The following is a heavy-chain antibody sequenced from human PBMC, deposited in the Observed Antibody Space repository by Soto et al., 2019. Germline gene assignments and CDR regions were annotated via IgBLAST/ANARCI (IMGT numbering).Heavy chain of an antibody. D-gene: IGHD1-26*01. CDR2: IYYSGST. Sequence: SETLSLTCTVSGGSISSSSYYWGWIRQPPGKGLEWIGSIYYSGSTYYNPSLKSRVTISVDTSKNQFSLKLSSVTAADTAVYYCARQRGLRQGGYYYYYYYMDVWGKGTTVTVSS. CDR1: GGSISSSSYY. CDR3: ARQRGLRQGGYYYYYYYMDV. V-gene: IGHV4-39*01. J-gene: IGHJ6*03.